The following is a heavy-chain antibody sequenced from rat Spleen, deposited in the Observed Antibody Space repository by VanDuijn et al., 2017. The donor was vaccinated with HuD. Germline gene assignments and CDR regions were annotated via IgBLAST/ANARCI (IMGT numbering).Heavy chain of an antibody. CDR3: TRGIYYGYNAFVY. D-gene: IGHD1-9*01. J-gene: IGHJ3*01. Sequence: EVQLVESGGGLVQPGGSMKLSCSASGFTYSNYYMAWVRQAPTKGLEWVASINIGGGNTYYRGSVKGRFTISRDNAKSTLYLQMDSLRSEDTATYFCTRGIYYGYNAFVYWGQGTLVTVSS. CDR1: GFTYSNYY. CDR2: INIGGGNT. V-gene: IGHV5-25*01.